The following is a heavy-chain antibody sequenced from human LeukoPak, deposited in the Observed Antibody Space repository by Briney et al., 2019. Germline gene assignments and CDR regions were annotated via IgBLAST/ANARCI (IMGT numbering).Heavy chain of an antibody. CDR3: ARGAPTTRIGAGRFDY. V-gene: IGHV1-46*01. CDR1: GYSLTNYY. Sequence: ASVKVSCKAFGYSLTNYYVHWVRQAPGQRLELMGEINPSGGSTSYAQKFQGRITVTRDTYTNTVYMDLSSLRSEDTATYYCARGAPTTRIGAGRFDYWGQGSLLTVAS. CDR2: INPSGGST. D-gene: IGHD5-12*01. J-gene: IGHJ4*02.